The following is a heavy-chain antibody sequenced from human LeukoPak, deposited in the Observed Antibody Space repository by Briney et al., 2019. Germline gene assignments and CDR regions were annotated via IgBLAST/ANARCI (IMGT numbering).Heavy chain of an antibody. D-gene: IGHD6-19*01. V-gene: IGHV3-30-3*01. J-gene: IGHJ4*02. CDR2: ISYDGSNK. Sequence: PGGSLRLSCAGSGFTFSTYAMHWVRQAPGKGLEWVAVISYDGSNKYYADSVKGRFTISRDNSKNTLYLQMNSLRAEDTAVYYCARDSPSQDGIAVAGTPDYWGQGTLVTVSS. CDR3: ARDSPSQDGIAVAGTPDY. CDR1: GFTFSTYA.